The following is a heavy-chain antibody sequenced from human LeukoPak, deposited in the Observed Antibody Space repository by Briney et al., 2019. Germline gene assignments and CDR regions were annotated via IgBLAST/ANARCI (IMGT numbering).Heavy chain of an antibody. D-gene: IGHD4-11*01. J-gene: IGHJ5*02. CDR3: AKGKAYNNLDWFDP. CDR1: GFTFSTFA. Sequence: GGSLRLSCAASGFTFSTFAMTWVRQGPGKGLEWVSSTDGSGPGTYYADSVKGRFTISRDNSKSTLYLQINSLRAEDTAVYYCAKGKAYNNLDWFDPWGQGTLVTVSS. V-gene: IGHV3-23*01. CDR2: TDGSGPGT.